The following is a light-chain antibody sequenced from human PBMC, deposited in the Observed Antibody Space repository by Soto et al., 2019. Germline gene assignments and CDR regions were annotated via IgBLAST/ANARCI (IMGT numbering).Light chain of an antibody. CDR2: EVS. V-gene: IGLV2-8*01. CDR1: TSDIGAYNY. Sequence: QSVLTQPPSASGSPGQSVTISCSGTTSDIGAYNYVSWYQRQHPGKPPKLIIFEVSQRPPGVPDRFSASKSGNTASLTISGLQAEDGAEYYCCSYAGDYRYVFGSGTKVTVL. CDR3: CSYAGDYRYV. J-gene: IGLJ1*01.